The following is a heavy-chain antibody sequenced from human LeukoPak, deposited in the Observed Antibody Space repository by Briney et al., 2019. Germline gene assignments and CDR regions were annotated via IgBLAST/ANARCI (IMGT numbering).Heavy chain of an antibody. J-gene: IGHJ2*01. CDR2: VDPEDGET. CDR1: GYTFTDYY. V-gene: IGHV1-69-2*01. CDR3: ATGSGGPCATIFGVVHPEGCWYFDL. D-gene: IGHD3-3*01. Sequence: GASVKVSCKASGYTFTDYYMHWVQQAPGKGLEWMGRVDPEDGETIYAEKFQGRVTITADTSTDTAYMELSSLRSEDTAVYYCATGSGGPCATIFGVVHPEGCWYFDLWGRGTLVTVSS.